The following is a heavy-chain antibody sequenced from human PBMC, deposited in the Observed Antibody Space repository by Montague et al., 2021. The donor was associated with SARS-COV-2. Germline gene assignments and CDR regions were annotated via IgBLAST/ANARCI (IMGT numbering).Heavy chain of an antibody. Sequence: PALVKPTQTLTLTCTFPGFSLSTSGMCVSWIRQPPGKALEWLALIDWDDDKYYSTSLKTRLTISKDTSKNQVVLTMTNMDPVDTATYYCARIPAVTTGLNYYYYYGMDVWGQGTTVTVSS. CDR2: IDWDDDK. D-gene: IGHD4-17*01. J-gene: IGHJ6*02. V-gene: IGHV2-70*01. CDR1: GFSLSTSGMC. CDR3: ARIPAVTTGLNYYYYYGMDV.